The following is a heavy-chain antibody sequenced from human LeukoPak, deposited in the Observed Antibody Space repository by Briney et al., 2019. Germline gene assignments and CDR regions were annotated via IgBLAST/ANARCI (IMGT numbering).Heavy chain of an antibody. CDR2: INTNTEIP. CDR3: TRDRSWYYDSSGYPDAFDI. Sequence: GSSVKVSCKAPGGTFSSYAISWVRQAPGQGLEWMGWINTNTEIPTYAQGFTGRFVFSLDTSVNTAYLQISSLKAEDTAVYYCTRDRSWYYDSSGYPDAFDIWGQGTMVTVSS. CDR1: GGTFSSYA. D-gene: IGHD3-22*01. J-gene: IGHJ3*02. V-gene: IGHV7-4-1*02.